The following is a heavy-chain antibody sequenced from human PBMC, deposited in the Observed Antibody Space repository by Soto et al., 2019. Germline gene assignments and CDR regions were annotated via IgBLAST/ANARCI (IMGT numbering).Heavy chain of an antibody. J-gene: IGHJ6*02. D-gene: IGHD3-22*01. CDR3: ARRADYYDISGYYYYYYAMDV. CDR1: GYSFTNYW. V-gene: IGHV5-10-1*01. CDR2: IDPSDSYT. Sequence: PGESLKISCKGSGYSFTNYWISWVRQLPGKGLEWMGRIDPSDSYTNYTPSFQGHVTVSVDKSVSTAYLQWSSLKASDTAIYYCARRADYYDISGYYYYYYAMDVWGQGTTVTVSS.